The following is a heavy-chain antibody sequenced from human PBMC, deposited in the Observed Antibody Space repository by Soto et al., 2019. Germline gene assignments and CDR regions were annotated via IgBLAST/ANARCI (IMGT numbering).Heavy chain of an antibody. V-gene: IGHV4-39*01. J-gene: IGHJ5*02. CDR3: ASHVVTGSILEVVREAWFDP. D-gene: IGHD3-3*01. Sequence: WKNKNPGKGLDWIWSIYYSGSTYYNPYIKSRVTISVDTSNNQFSLKLSSVTAADTAVYYCASHVVTGSILEVVREAWFDPWGQGPLVTVSS. CDR2: IYYSGST.